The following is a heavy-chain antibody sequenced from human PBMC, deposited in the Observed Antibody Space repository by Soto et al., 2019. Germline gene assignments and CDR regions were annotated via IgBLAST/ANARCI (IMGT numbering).Heavy chain of an antibody. D-gene: IGHD1-1*01. Sequence: PGESLKISCKASAYSFTNYWITWVRQTPGKGLEWMGRIDPSDSYASYGPPFQGHVTLSVDKSINTAFLQWNSLDASDTGMYFCARRRSDWNWLDPWGQGTLVTVSS. V-gene: IGHV5-10-1*01. J-gene: IGHJ5*02. CDR3: ARRRSDWNWLDP. CDR1: AYSFTNYW. CDR2: IDPSDSYA.